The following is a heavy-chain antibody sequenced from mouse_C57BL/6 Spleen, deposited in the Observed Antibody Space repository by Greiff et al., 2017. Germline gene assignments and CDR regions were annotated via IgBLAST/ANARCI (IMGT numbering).Heavy chain of an antibody. D-gene: IGHD2-4*01. CDR2: IYPGSGST. CDR1: GYTFTSYW. J-gene: IGHJ3*01. V-gene: IGHV1-55*01. CDR3: ARRVDYDEGFAY. Sequence: QVQLQQPGAELVKPGASVKMSCKASGYTFTSYWITWVKQRPGQGLAWIGDIYPGSGSTNYNEKFKSKATRTVDTSSSTAYMQLSSLTSEDSAVYYCARRVDYDEGFAYGGQGTLVTVSA.